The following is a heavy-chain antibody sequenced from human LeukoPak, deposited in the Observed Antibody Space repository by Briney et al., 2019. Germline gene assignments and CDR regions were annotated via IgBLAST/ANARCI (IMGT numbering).Heavy chain of an antibody. CDR2: INHSGST. CDR3: ARVNVGELTIDIDSSGYWYYFDY. J-gene: IGHJ4*02. CDR1: GGSIRSYY. Sequence: SETLSLTCTVSGGSIRSYYWSWIRQPPGKGLEWIGEINHSGSTNYNPSLKSRVTISVDTSKNQFSLKLSSVTAADTAVYYCARVNVGELTIDIDSSGYWYYFDYWGQGTLVTVSS. V-gene: IGHV4-34*01. D-gene: IGHD3-22*01.